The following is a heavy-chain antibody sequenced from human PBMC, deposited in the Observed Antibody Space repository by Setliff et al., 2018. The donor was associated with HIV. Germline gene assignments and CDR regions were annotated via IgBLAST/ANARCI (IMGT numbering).Heavy chain of an antibody. CDR1: GGSIGSGYYY. CDR3: ARGPSGTYYREFDF. D-gene: IGHD1-26*01. J-gene: IGHJ4*02. V-gene: IGHV4-61*09. CDR2: IYTSGST. Sequence: TSETLSLTCTVSGGSIGSGYYYWSWIRQPAGKGLEWIGHIYTSGSTNYNPSLKSRVTISVDRFRNQFSLQLRSVTAADTAVYYCARGPSGTYYREFDFWGKGTLVTVSS.